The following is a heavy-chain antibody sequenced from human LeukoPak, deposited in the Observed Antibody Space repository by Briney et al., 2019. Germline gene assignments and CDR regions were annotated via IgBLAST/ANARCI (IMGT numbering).Heavy chain of an antibody. CDR3: QSNTAMVPFDY. D-gene: IGHD5-18*01. Sequence: GGSLRLSCAASGFTVSSNYMSWVRQAPGKGLEWVSVIYSGGSTYYADSVKGRFTISRDNSKNTLYLQMNSLRAEDTAVYYCQSNTAMVPFDYWGQGTLVTVSS. J-gene: IGHJ4*02. V-gene: IGHV3-66*01. CDR1: GFTVSSNY. CDR2: IYSGGST.